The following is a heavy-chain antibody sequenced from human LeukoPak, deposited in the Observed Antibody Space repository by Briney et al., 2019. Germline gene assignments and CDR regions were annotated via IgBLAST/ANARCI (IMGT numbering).Heavy chain of an antibody. Sequence: PGGSLRLSCSASGFTFSSYAMHWVRQAPGKGLEYVSAISSNGGSTYYADSVKGRFTISRDNSKNTLYLQMSSLRAEDTAVCYCVKERGYCSGGSCYFDYWGQGTLVTDSS. CDR1: GFTFSSYA. CDR2: ISSNGGST. CDR3: VKERGYCSGGSCYFDY. J-gene: IGHJ4*02. V-gene: IGHV3-64D*06. D-gene: IGHD2-15*01.